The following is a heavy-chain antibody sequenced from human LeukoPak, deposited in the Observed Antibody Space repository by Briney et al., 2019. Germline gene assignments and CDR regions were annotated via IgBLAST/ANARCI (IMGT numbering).Heavy chain of an antibody. Sequence: PSETLSLTCTVSGGSISSSSYYRGWIRQPPGKGLEWIGSIYYSGSTYYNPSLKSRVTISVDTSKNQFSLKLSSVTAADTAVYYCARHSAAEMATIRSFDYWGQGTLVTVSS. CDR1: GGSISSSSYY. V-gene: IGHV4-39*01. CDR2: IYYSGST. CDR3: ARHSAAEMATIRSFDY. D-gene: IGHD5-24*01. J-gene: IGHJ4*02.